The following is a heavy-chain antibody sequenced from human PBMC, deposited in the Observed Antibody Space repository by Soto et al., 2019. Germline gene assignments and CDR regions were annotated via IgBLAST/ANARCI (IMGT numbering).Heavy chain of an antibody. V-gene: IGHV1-18*04. CDR2: ISAYNGNT. Sequence: QVQLVQSGAEVKKPGASVKVSCKASGYTFTSYGISWVRQAPGQGLEWMGWISAYNGNTNYAQKLQGRVTMTPDTSTRTAYMELRSLRPDDTAVYYCARLASGWCSRNHFDYWGQGTLVTVSS. D-gene: IGHD6-19*01. J-gene: IGHJ4*02. CDR1: GYTFTSYG. CDR3: ARLASGWCSRNHFDY.